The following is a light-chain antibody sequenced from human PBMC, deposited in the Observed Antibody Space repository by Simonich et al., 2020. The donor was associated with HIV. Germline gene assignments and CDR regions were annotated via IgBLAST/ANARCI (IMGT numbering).Light chain of an antibody. CDR1: QSVLHSSNHKHY. V-gene: IGKV4-1*01. Sequence: DIVMTQSPDSLAVSLGERATINCQSSQSVLHSSNHKHYLVWYQQKPGQPPKLLINGASTRESGVPDRFSGSGSGTDFTLTISSLQAEDVAVYYCQQYYSTPPYTFGQGTKLEIK. CDR2: GAS. J-gene: IGKJ2*01. CDR3: QQYYSTPPYT.